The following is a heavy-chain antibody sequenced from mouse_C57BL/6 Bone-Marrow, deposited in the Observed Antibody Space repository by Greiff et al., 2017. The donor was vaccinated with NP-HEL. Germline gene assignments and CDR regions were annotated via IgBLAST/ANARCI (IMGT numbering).Heavy chain of an antibody. CDR3: TPLYYGSSLDY. CDR1: GFNIKDDY. D-gene: IGHD1-1*01. Sequence: EVMLVESGAELVRPGASVKLSCTASGFNIKDDYMHWVKQRPEQGLEWIGWIDPENGDTEYASKFQGKATITADTSSNTAYLQLSSLTSEDTAVYYCTPLYYGSSLDYWGQGTTLTVSS. J-gene: IGHJ2*01. V-gene: IGHV14-4*01. CDR2: IDPENGDT.